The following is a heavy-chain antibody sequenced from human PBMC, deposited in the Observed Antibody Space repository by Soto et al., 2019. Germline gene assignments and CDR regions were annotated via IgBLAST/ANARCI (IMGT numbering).Heavy chain of an antibody. D-gene: IGHD3-9*01. Sequence: QVQLVQSGAEVKKPGSSVKVSCKASGGTFSSYAISWVRQAPGQGLEWMGGIIPIFGTANYAQKFQGRVTITADESTSTAYMELSSLRSEDTAVYYCASWSRLRYFDWLSYCMDVWGQGITVTVYS. V-gene: IGHV1-69*01. CDR3: ASWSRLRYFDWLSYCMDV. J-gene: IGHJ6*02. CDR1: GGTFSSYA. CDR2: IIPIFGTA.